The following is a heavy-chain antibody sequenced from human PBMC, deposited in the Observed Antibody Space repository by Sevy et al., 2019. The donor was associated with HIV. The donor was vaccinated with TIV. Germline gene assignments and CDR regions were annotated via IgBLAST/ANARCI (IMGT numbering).Heavy chain of an antibody. CDR1: GLTFSSYS. V-gene: IGHV3-48*02. CDR3: ARDISMGGRWLQLSADPNLDY. J-gene: IGHJ4*02. CDR2: ISSSSSTI. D-gene: IGHD5-12*01. Sequence: GGSLRLSCAASGLTFSSYSMNWVRQAPGKGLEWVSHISSSSSTIYYADSVKGRFTISRDNAKNSLYLQMNSLRDEDTAVYYCARDISMGGRWLQLSADPNLDYWGQGTLVTVSS.